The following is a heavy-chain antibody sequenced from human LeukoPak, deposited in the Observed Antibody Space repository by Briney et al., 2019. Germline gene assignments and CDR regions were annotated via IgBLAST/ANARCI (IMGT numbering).Heavy chain of an antibody. CDR2: IRYHRNEK. CDR1: GSTFSTNG. J-gene: IGHJ4*02. V-gene: IGHV3-30*02. CDR3: VKDFEWSFDY. Sequence: GGSLRLSCAASGSTFSTNGMHWVRQAPGKGLEWVTYIRYHRNEKYYAESVKGRFTISRDNSKNTLFLQMHSLRAEDTAVYYCVKDFEWSFDYWGQGTLVTVSS. D-gene: IGHD3-9*01.